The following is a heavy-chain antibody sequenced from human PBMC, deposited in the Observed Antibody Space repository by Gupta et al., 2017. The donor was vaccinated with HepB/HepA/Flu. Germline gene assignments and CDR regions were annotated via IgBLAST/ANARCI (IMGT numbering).Heavy chain of an antibody. D-gene: IGHD2-2*01. CDR3: ATDVPERGAGEFDY. CDR2: VKSKNDGETT. J-gene: IGHJ4*02. CDR1: GFTFSNAW. V-gene: IGHV3-15*01. Sequence: EVQLVESGGGSVKPGGSLRVSCTASGFTFSNAWMSWVRQAPGKGLEWVGRVKSKNDGETTDYAAPVKGRFTIARDDSKNTVYLQMNGLKTEDTAVYYCATDVPERGAGEFDYWGQGTLVTVSS.